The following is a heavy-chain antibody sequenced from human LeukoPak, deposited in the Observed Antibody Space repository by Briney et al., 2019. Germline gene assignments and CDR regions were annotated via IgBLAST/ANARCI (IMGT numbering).Heavy chain of an antibody. J-gene: IGHJ4*02. CDR2: IRYDGSNK. CDR3: ARDTLGEGEDANYAVYYFDY. CDR1: GFTFSSYG. D-gene: IGHD4/OR15-4a*01. Sequence: GGSLRLSCAASGFTFSSYGMHWVRQAPGKGLEWVAFIRYDGSNKYYADSVKGRFTISRDNGKNSLDLQMNSLRADDTAVYYCARDTLGEGEDANYAVYYFDYWGQGTVVTVSS. V-gene: IGHV3-30*02.